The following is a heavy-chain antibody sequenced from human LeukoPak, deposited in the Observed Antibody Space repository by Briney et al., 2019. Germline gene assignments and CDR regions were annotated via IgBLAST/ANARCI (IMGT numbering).Heavy chain of an antibody. D-gene: IGHD3-9*01. J-gene: IGHJ3*02. CDR2: IYSGGST. V-gene: IGHV3-53*05. Sequence: GGSLRLPCAASGFTVSSNYMSWVRQAPGKGLEWVSIIYSGGSTFYADSVKGRFTISRDNSKNTLYLQMNSLRAEDTAVYYCANSLGLRYFDRNVLDIWGQGTMVTVSS. CDR3: ANSLGLRYFDRNVLDI. CDR1: GFTVSSNY.